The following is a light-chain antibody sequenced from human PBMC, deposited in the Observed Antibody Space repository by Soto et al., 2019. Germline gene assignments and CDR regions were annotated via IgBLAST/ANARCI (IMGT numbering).Light chain of an antibody. J-gene: IGLJ2*01. Sequence: QSALTQPPSASGSPGQSVTISCTRTSSDVGGYNYVSWYQQHPGKAPKLMLYEVTKRPSGVPDRFSGSKSGNTASLTVSGLQAEDEADYYCSSYAGNNNLVVFGGGTKLTVL. CDR2: EVT. CDR1: SSDVGGYNY. V-gene: IGLV2-8*01. CDR3: SSYAGNNNLVV.